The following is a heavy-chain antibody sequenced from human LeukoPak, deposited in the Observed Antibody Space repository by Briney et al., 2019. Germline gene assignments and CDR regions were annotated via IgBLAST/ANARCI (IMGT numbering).Heavy chain of an antibody. CDR2: INSDGSST. Sequence: GGSLRLSCAASGITFSSYWMHWVRQAPGKGLVWVSRINSDGSSTSYADSVKGRFTISRDNAKNMLYLQMNSLRAEDTAVDYCARSGYYKWFDPWSQGALVPVSS. CDR1: GITFSSYW. V-gene: IGHV3-74*01. CDR3: ARSGYYKWFDP. D-gene: IGHD3-22*01. J-gene: IGHJ5*02.